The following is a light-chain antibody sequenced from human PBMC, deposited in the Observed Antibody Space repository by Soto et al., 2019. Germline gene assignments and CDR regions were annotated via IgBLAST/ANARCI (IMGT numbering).Light chain of an antibody. CDR3: QRYRYWPRT. CDR1: QSVDIN. V-gene: IGKV3-15*01. J-gene: IGKJ1*01. Sequence: EIVLTQSPATLSVSPGDRVTLSCRASQSVDINLAWYQQRAGQAPRLLVYGASTKATDMPGRFSGRGSGTEFTLTINNLQSEDFAVYYCQRYRYWPRTFGHGTKVDIK. CDR2: GAS.